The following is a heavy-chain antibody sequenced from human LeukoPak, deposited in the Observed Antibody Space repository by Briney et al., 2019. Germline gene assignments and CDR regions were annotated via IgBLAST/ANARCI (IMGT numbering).Heavy chain of an antibody. Sequence: SVKVSCKASGGTFSSYAISWVRQAPEQGLEWMGGIIPIFGTANYAQKFQGRVTITTDESTSTAYMELSSLRSEDTAVYYCARADSSSSSVTYDYWGQGTLVTVSS. J-gene: IGHJ4*02. D-gene: IGHD6-6*01. V-gene: IGHV1-69*05. CDR1: GGTFSSYA. CDR3: ARADSSSSSVTYDY. CDR2: IIPIFGTA.